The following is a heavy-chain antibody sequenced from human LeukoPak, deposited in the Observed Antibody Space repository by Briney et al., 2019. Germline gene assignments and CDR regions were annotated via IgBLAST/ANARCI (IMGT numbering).Heavy chain of an antibody. V-gene: IGHV3-7*01. J-gene: IGHJ5*02. Sequence: GRSLRLSCAASGSTFSSYWMSWVRQAPGKGLEWVASIKQDGSEKYYVDSVKSRFTISRDNAKNSLYLQMNSLRAEDTALYYCARAAGEGWFDPWGQGTLVTVSS. CDR2: IKQDGSEK. CDR3: ARAAGEGWFDP. CDR1: GSTFSSYW. D-gene: IGHD4-17*01.